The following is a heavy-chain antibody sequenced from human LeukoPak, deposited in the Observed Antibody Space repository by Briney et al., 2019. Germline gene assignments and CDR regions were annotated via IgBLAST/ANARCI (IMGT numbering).Heavy chain of an antibody. D-gene: IGHD5-18*01. J-gene: IGHJ6*03. CDR2: IIPIFGTA. CDR1: GGTFSSYA. Sequence: EASVKVSCKASGGTFSSYAISWVRQAPGQGLEWMGGIIPIFGTANYAQKFQGRVTITTDESTSTAYMELSSLRSEDTAVYYCARQMDTAMVTGHYYYYMDVWGKGTTVTVSS. CDR3: ARQMDTAMVTGHYYYYMDV. V-gene: IGHV1-69*05.